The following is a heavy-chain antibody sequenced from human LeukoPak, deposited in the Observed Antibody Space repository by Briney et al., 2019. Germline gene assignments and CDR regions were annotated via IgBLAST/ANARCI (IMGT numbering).Heavy chain of an antibody. D-gene: IGHD3-10*01. CDR3: ARDGYYYGSGSYSDY. CDR2: ISAYNGNT. J-gene: IGHJ4*02. Sequence: ASVKVSCKASGYTFNSYGISWVRQAPGQGLEWMGWISAYNGNTNYAQKLQGRVTMTTDTSTSTAYMELRSLRSDDTAVYYCARDGYYYGSGSYSDYWGQGTLVTVSS. V-gene: IGHV1-18*04. CDR1: GYTFNSYG.